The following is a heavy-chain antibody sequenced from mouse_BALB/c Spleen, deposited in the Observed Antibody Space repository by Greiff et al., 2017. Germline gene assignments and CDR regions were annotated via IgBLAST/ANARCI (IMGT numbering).Heavy chain of an antibody. CDR1: GYSITSDYA. CDR3: ARGLYYGASWVAY. CDR2: ISYSGST. D-gene: IGHD2-13*01. J-gene: IGHJ3*01. Sequence: VQLQQSGPGLVKPSQSLSLTCTVTGYSITSDYAWNWIRQFPGNQLEWMGYISYSGSTSYNPSLKSRISITRDTSKNQFFLQLNSVTTEDTATYDGARGLYYGASWVAYWGQGTRGTVAA. V-gene: IGHV3-2*02.